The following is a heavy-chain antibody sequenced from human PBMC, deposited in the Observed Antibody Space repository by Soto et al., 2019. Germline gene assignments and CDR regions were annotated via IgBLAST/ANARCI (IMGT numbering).Heavy chain of an antibody. D-gene: IGHD5-18*01. V-gene: IGHV3-15*01. Sequence: GGSLRLSCAASGFTFSNAWMSWVRQAPGKGLEWVGRIKSKTDGGTTDYAAPVKGRFTISRDDSKNTLYLQMNSLKTEDTAVYYCTTDTQGPDTAMLHWGQGTLVTVSS. CDR3: TTDTQGPDTAMLH. CDR1: GFTFSNAW. CDR2: IKSKTDGGTT. J-gene: IGHJ4*02.